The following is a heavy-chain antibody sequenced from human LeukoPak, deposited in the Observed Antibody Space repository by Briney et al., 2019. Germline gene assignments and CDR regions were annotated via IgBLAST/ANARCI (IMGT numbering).Heavy chain of an antibody. CDR2: ISGSGGST. Sequence: LAGGSLRLSCAASRFTCSSSAMSWVRQAPGKGLEWVSTISGSGGSTYSTDSVKGRFTISRDNSKSTLYLQMNSLRVEDTAIYYCAKGGPQFFDYWGQGTLVTVSS. J-gene: IGHJ4*02. CDR3: AKGGPQFFDY. V-gene: IGHV3-23*01. CDR1: RFTCSSSA. D-gene: IGHD5-24*01.